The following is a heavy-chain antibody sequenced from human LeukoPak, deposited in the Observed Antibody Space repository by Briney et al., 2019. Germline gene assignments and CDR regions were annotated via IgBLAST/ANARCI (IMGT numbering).Heavy chain of an antibody. CDR3: ARVGAYGDPPEDY. CDR2: INPNSGGT. D-gene: IGHD4-17*01. CDR1: GYTFTGYY. V-gene: IGHV1-2*02. Sequence: ASVKVSCKASGYTFTGYYMHWVRQAPGQGLEWMGWINPNSGGTNYAQKFQGRVTMTRDTSISTAYMELSRLRSDDTAVYYCARVGAYGDPPEDYWGQGTLVTVSS. J-gene: IGHJ4*02.